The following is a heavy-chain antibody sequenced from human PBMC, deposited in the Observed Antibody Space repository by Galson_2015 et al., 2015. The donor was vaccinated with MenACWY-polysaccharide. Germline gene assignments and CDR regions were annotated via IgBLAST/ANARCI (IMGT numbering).Heavy chain of an antibody. J-gene: IGHJ3*01. D-gene: IGHD2-2*01. Sequence: SLRLSCAASGFTFSSYWMHWVRHAPGEGLVWVSRINTDGSSTSYADSVKGRFTVSRDNAKNTVYLQMNSLRAEDTAVYYCARAPTPYCSSTSCFNKYAFDVWGQGTMVTVSS. V-gene: IGHV3-74*01. CDR2: INTDGSST. CDR1: GFTFSSYW. CDR3: ARAPTPYCSSTSCFNKYAFDV.